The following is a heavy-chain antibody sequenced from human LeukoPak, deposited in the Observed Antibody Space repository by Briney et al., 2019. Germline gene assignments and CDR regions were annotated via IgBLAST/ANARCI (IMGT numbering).Heavy chain of an antibody. Sequence: GRSLTLSCAVSGFTFSSHAIHWVPPAPGKGLEWVSVISHDGSNQYYADSVKGRFTISRDNSKNTLYLQMKSLSAEDTAIYYCARGGDTSTWYRALDSWGQGTLVIVLSDYWDQGTLVTVSS. D-gene: IGHD6-13*01. CDR2: ISHDGSNQ. CDR3: ARGGDTSTWYRALDSWGQGTLVIVLSDY. CDR1: GFTFSSHA. J-gene: IGHJ4*02. V-gene: IGHV3-30*04.